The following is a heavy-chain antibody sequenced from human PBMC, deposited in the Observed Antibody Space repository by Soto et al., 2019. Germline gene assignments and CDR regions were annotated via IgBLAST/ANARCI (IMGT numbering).Heavy chain of an antibody. Sequence: QVQLVQSGAEVKKPGASVKVSCKASGYTFTSYGISWVRQAPGQGLEWMGWISAYNGNTNYAQKLQGRVTMTTDTSTRTAYMELRGLRSDDTAVDYCARDGVDIVATGGWFDPWGQGTLVTVSS. CDR3: ARDGVDIVATGGWFDP. D-gene: IGHD5-12*01. CDR2: ISAYNGNT. CDR1: GYTFTSYG. J-gene: IGHJ5*02. V-gene: IGHV1-18*04.